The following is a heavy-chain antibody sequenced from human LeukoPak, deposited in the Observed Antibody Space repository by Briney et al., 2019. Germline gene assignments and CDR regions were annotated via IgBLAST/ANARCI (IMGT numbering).Heavy chain of an antibody. V-gene: IGHV4-39*01. Sequence: SGTLSLTCSVSGGSIGSSTYYWGWIRQPPGNGLEWIGTIYYSGSTYYNPSLKSRVTISVDTSKNQFSLRLSSVTAADTAVYYCARLDYGTTLRDYWGQGTLVTVSS. CDR1: GGSIGSSTYY. D-gene: IGHD4-17*01. CDR3: ARLDYGTTLRDY. CDR2: IYYSGST. J-gene: IGHJ4*02.